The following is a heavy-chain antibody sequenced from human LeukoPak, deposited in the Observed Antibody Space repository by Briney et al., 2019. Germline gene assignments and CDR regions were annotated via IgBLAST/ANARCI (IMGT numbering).Heavy chain of an antibody. V-gene: IGHV3-21*04. CDR2: ISSSSSYI. J-gene: IGHJ4*02. CDR1: GFTFSSYS. D-gene: IGHD3/OR15-3a*01. Sequence: GGSLRLSCAASGFTFSSYSMNWVRQAPGKGLEWVSSISSSSSYIYYADSVKGRFTISRDNAKNSLYLQMNSLRAEDTGVYYCARDPDPRRTFGQLDYWGQGTLVTVSS. CDR3: ARDPDPRRTFGQLDY.